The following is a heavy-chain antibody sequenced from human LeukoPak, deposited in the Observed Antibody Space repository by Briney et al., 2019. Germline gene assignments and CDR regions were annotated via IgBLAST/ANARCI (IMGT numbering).Heavy chain of an antibody. V-gene: IGHV4-39*01. Sequence: SETLSLTCTVSGGSISSYSHYWGWIRQPPGKGLEWIGSIYYSGTTYYNPSLKSRVTISVDTSKNQFSLKLSSVTAADTAVYSCARGSSIAVAGNYFDYWGQGTLVTVSS. CDR3: ARGSSIAVAGNYFDY. D-gene: IGHD6-19*01. CDR2: IYYSGTT. J-gene: IGHJ4*02. CDR1: GGSISSYSHY.